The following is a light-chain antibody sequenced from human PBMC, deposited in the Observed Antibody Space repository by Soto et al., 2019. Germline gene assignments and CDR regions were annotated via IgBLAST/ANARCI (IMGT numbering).Light chain of an antibody. CDR1: QSIDNY. CDR2: AAF. Sequence: DIQMTQSPSSLSASIGDRVTITCRASQSIDNYLNWYQQRPGKAPKFLIYAAFSLPSGVPSRFSGSGSVTDFTLTISSLQPEDFATYFCQQSYRTPYTFGQGTKLEIK. CDR3: QQSYRTPYT. J-gene: IGKJ2*01. V-gene: IGKV1-39*01.